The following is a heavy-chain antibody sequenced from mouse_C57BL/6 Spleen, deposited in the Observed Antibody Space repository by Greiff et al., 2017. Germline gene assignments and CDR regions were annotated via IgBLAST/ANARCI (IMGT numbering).Heavy chain of an antibody. J-gene: IGHJ1*03. V-gene: IGHV7-3*01. CDR2: IRNKANGYTT. Sequence: EVQLVESGGGLVQPGGSLSLSCAASGFTFTDYYMSWVRQPPGKALEWLGFIRNKANGYTTEYSASVKGRFTISRDNSQSILYLQMNALRAEDSATYYWARYTLPENYLWYFDVWGTGTTVTVSS. D-gene: IGHD5-5*01. CDR1: GFTFTDYY. CDR3: ARYTLPENYLWYFDV.